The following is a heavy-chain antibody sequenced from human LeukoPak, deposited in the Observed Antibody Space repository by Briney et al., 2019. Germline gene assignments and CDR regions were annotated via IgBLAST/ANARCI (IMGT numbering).Heavy chain of an antibody. Sequence: GGSLRLSCAASGFTFRSYEMNWVRQAPGKGLEWVSYISSSGSPIYYADSVKGRFTISRDNAKNSLYLQMNSLRAEDTAAYYCARVIYYYGMDVWGQGTTVTVSS. V-gene: IGHV3-48*03. CDR2: ISSSGSPI. J-gene: IGHJ6*02. CDR1: GFTFRSYE. CDR3: ARVIYYYGMDV.